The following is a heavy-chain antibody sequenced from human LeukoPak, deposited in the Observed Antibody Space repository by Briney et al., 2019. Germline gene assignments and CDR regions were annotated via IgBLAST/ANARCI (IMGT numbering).Heavy chain of an antibody. CDR2: ISGSGGST. CDR1: GFTFSSYA. V-gene: IGHV3-23*01. Sequence: HAGGSLRHSCAASGFTFSSYAMSWVRQAPGKGLEWVSAISGSGGSTYYADSVKGRFTISRDNSKNTLYLQMNSLRAEDTAVYYCAKGRGYCSGGSCYPTYFDYWGQGTLVTVSS. D-gene: IGHD2-15*01. J-gene: IGHJ4*02. CDR3: AKGRGYCSGGSCYPTYFDY.